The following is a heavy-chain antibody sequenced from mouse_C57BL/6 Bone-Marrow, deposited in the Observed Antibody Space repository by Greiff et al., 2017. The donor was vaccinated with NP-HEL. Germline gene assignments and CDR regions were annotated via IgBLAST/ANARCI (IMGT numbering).Heavy chain of an antibody. D-gene: IGHD3-2*02. CDR2: INPNNGGT. V-gene: IGHV1-18*01. Sequence: EVQLQQSGPELVKPGASVKIPCKASGYTFTDYNMDWVKQSHGKSLEWIGDINPNNGGTNYNQKFKGKATLTVDKSSSTAYMELRSLTSEDTAVYYCARRQLRLRRSFAYWGQGTLVTVSA. CDR1: GYTFTDYN. J-gene: IGHJ3*01. CDR3: ARRQLRLRRSFAY.